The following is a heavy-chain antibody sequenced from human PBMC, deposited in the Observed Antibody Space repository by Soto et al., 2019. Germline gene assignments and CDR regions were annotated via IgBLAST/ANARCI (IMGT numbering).Heavy chain of an antibody. Sequence: PSQTLSLTCAISVDIVSSNSAAWNCIRQSPSRGLEWLGRTYYRSKWYNDYAVSVKSRITINPDTSKNQFSLQLNSVTPEDTAVYYCAVGTRGKHMDVWGQGTTVTVSS. CDR1: VDIVSSNSAA. V-gene: IGHV6-1*01. D-gene: IGHD7-27*01. J-gene: IGHJ6*02. CDR3: AVGTRGKHMDV. CDR2: TYYRSKWYN.